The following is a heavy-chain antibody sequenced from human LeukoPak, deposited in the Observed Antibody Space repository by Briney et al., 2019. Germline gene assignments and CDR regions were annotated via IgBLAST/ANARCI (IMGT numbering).Heavy chain of an antibody. CDR1: GYTFTSYG. J-gene: IGHJ4*02. CDR2: ISAYNGNT. Sequence: GASVKVSCKASGYTFTSYGISWVRQAPGQGLEWMGWISAYNGNTNYAQKLQGRVTMTTDTSTGTAYMELRSLRSDDTAVYYCARDDFWSGFYYFDYWGQGTLVTVSS. CDR3: ARDDFWSGFYYFDY. V-gene: IGHV1-18*01. D-gene: IGHD3-3*01.